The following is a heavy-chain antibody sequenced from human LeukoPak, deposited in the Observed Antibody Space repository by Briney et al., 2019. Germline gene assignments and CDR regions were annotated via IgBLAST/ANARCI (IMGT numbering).Heavy chain of an antibody. V-gene: IGHV3-23*01. CDR3: AKDGKDIVLMVYAIYGGMDV. CDR2: ISGSGGST. J-gene: IGHJ6*02. CDR1: GFTFSSYA. D-gene: IGHD2-8*01. Sequence: PGGSLRLSCAASGFTFSSYAMSWVRQAPGKGLEWVSAISGSGGSTYYADSVKGRFTISRDNSKNTLYLQMNSLRAEDTAVYYCAKDGKDIVLMVYAIYGGMDVWGQGTTVTVSS.